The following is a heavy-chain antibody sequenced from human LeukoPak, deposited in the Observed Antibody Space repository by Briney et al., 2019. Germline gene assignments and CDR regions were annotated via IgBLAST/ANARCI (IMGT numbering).Heavy chain of an antibody. CDR2: INPNSGGT. CDR3: ARDAIVVVPAATYNWFDP. D-gene: IGHD2-2*01. CDR1: GYTFTGYY. V-gene: IGHV1-2*02. J-gene: IGHJ5*02. Sequence: GASVKVSCKASGYTFTGYYMHWVRQAPGQGLEWMGWINPNSGGTNYAQKFQGRVTMTRDTSISTAYMELSRLRSDDTAVYYCARDAIVVVPAATYNWFDPWGQGTLVTVSS.